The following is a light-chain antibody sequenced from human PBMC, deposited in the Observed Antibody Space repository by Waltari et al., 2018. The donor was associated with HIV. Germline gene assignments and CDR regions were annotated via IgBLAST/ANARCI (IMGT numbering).Light chain of an antibody. J-gene: IGLJ3*02. CDR3: AAWDDSLNAWV. V-gene: IGLV1-44*01. Sequence: QSVLTQPPSASGTPGQRVTISCSGSSSTIGSNYVYWYQQLPGPAPKLLIYSNNQRPSGCPDRVSGSKSGTSASLAISGLQSVDEADYYCAAWDDSLNAWVFGGGTKLTVL. CDR1: SSTIGSNY. CDR2: SNN.